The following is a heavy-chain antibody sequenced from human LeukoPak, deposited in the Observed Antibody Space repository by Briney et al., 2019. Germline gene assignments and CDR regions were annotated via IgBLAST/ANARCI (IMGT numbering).Heavy chain of an antibody. CDR2: IYTNGST. CDR3: ARDRLTMVRDLPFDY. CDR1: GGSISSYY. D-gene: IGHD3-10*01. V-gene: IGHV4-4*07. J-gene: IGHJ4*02. Sequence: SETLSLTCTVSGGSISSYYWSWIRQPAGKGLEWIGRIYTNGSTNYNPSLKSRVTMSVDTSKNQFSLKLSSVTAADTAVYYCARDRLTMVRDLPFDYWGQGTLVTVSS.